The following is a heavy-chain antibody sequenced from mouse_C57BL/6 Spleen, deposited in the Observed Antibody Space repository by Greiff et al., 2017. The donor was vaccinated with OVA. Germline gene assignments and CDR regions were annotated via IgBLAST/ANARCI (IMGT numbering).Heavy chain of an antibody. D-gene: IGHD1-1*01. CDR3: ARTYYGSSYNY. V-gene: IGHV1-26*01. CDR1: GYTFTDYY. Sequence: EVKLQQSGPELVKPGASVKISCKASGYTFTDYYMNWVKQSHGKSLEWIGDINPNNGGTSYNQKFKGKATLTVDKSSSTAYMELRSLTSEDSAVYYCARTYYGSSYNYWGQGTTLTVSS. CDR2: INPNNGGT. J-gene: IGHJ2*01.